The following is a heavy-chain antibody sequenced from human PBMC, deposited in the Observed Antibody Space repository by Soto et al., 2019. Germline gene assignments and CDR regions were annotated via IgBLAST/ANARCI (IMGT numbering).Heavy chain of an antibody. CDR3: AHSLAAADWFDP. Sequence: SGPTLGNPTQNLTLTCTFSGFSLSSNGVGVGWIRQPPGKALEWLALIYWDDDKRYSPSLKSRLTITKDTSKNQVVLTMTNMDPVDTATYYCAHSLAAADWFDPWGQGTLVTVSS. V-gene: IGHV2-5*02. CDR1: GFSLSSNGVG. D-gene: IGHD6-13*01. CDR2: IYWDDDK. J-gene: IGHJ5*02.